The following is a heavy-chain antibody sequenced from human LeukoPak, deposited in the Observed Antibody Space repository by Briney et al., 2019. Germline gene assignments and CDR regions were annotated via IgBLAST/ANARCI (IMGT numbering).Heavy chain of an antibody. CDR3: ARREDYYYYMDV. CDR1: GFTFSSNG. J-gene: IGHJ6*03. Sequence: GGSLRLSCAASGFTFSSNGMHWVRQAPGKGLEWVANIKQDGSEKYYVDSVKGRFTISRDNAKNSLYLQMNSLRAEDTAVYYCARREDYYYYMDVWGKGTTVTISS. D-gene: IGHD1-26*01. V-gene: IGHV3-7*03. CDR2: IKQDGSEK.